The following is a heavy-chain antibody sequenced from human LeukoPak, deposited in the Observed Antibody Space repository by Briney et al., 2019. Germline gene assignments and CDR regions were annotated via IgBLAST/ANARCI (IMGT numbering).Heavy chain of an antibody. CDR1: GFTFSSYS. CDR3: ARSAEDSSGYYFDY. V-gene: IGHV3-21*01. J-gene: IGHJ4*02. CDR2: ISSSSSYI. Sequence: GXSLRLSCAASGFTFSSYSMNWVRQAPGKGLEWVSSISSSSSYIYYADSVKGRFTISRDNAKNSLYLQMNSLRAEDTAVYYCARSAEDSSGYYFDYWGQGTLVTVSS. D-gene: IGHD3-22*01.